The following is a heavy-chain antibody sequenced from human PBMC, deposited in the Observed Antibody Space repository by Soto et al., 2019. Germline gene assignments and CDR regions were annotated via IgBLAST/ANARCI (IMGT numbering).Heavy chain of an antibody. V-gene: IGHV3-21*01. Sequence: SVKGRFTISRDNARNSLYLQMNSLTAEDTAVYYCARDRLNDPHDCHHYYGMDVWGQGTTVTVSS. J-gene: IGHJ6*02. D-gene: IGHD3-3*01. CDR3: ARDRLNDPHDCHHYYGMDV.